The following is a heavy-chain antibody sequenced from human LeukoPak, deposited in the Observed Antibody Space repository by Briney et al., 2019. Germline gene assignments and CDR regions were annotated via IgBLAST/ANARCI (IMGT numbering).Heavy chain of an antibody. J-gene: IGHJ4*02. V-gene: IGHV3-21*04. Sequence: PGGSLRLSCAVSGITFSSNSMNWVRQAPGKGLEWVSSISSSSSHTYYADSVKGRFTISRDNSNNTLYLQMNSLRAEDTAVYYCARHSRGWWYVFDYWGQGTLVTVSS. CDR1: GITFSSNS. CDR3: ARHSRGWWYVFDY. CDR2: ISSSSSHT. D-gene: IGHD2-15*01.